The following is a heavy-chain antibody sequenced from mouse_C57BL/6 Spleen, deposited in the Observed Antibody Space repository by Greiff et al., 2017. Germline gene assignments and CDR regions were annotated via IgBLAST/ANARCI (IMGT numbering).Heavy chain of an antibody. CDR3: ARGPNFYYFDY. J-gene: IGHJ2*01. CDR2: IYTGSGST. Sequence: QVQLQQPGAELVKPGASVKMSCKASGYTFTSYWITWVKQSPGHGLEWIGDIYTGSGSTNYNEKFNSNATLTVDTPSSTAYMQLSSLTSEDSAVYYCARGPNFYYFDYWGQGTTRTVSS. D-gene: IGHD4-1*01. V-gene: IGHV1-55*01. CDR1: GYTFTSYW.